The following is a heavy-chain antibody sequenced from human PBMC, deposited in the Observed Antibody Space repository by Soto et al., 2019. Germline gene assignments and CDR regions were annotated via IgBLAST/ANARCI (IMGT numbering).Heavy chain of an antibody. V-gene: IGHV1-69*06. Sequence: ASVKVSFKASRGTFSSYAISWVGQAPGQGLEWMGGIIPIFGTANYAQKFQGIVTITADKSQSTAYLELGRLSAAATAVEECERDSRAIVVASYGMDVWGQGTRVTVSS. CDR2: IIPIFGTA. D-gene: IGHD2-2*01. J-gene: IGHJ6*02. CDR3: ERDSRAIVVASYGMDV. CDR1: RGTFSSYA.